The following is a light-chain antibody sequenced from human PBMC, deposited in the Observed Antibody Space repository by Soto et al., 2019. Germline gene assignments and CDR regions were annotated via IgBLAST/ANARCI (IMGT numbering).Light chain of an antibody. J-gene: IGKJ1*01. CDR3: QQSFNRPWT. CDR1: QSISRY. V-gene: IGKV1-39*01. CDR2: AAS. Sequence: DIQMTQSPSSLFASVRDRVSITCRASQSISRYLHWYQQKPGEAPKVLIYAASSLQSGVPSRFSGSGSGTDFTLTISSLQPEDFATYYCQQSFNRPWTFGQGTKVDIK.